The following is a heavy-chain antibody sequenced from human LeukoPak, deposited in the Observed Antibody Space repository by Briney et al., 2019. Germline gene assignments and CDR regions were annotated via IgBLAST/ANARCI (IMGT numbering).Heavy chain of an antibody. Sequence: SVKVSCKASGGTFSSYAISWVRQAPGQGLEWMGGIIPIFGTANYAQKFQGRVTITTDESTSTAYMELSSLRSEDTAVYYRARASDTAMDLLNWFDPWGQGTLVTVSS. CDR2: IIPIFGTA. CDR3: ARASDTAMDLLNWFDP. V-gene: IGHV1-69*05. CDR1: GGTFSSYA. D-gene: IGHD5-18*01. J-gene: IGHJ5*02.